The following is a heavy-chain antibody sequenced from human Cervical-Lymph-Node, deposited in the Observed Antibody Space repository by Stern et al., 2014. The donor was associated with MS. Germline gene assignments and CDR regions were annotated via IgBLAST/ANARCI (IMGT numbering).Heavy chain of an antibody. D-gene: IGHD2-15*01. CDR3: ARDRRHFDPSGGYYFDS. CDR2: ILPIVGTA. V-gene: IGHV1-69*01. CDR1: GGTFSFYA. J-gene: IGHJ4*02. Sequence: VQLVQSGAEVKKPGSSVKVSCTASGGTFSFYAINWVRQAPGQGPEWMGGILPIVGTANYAQNFQGRVTITADESTNTAYMELSSLTSEDTAVYYCARDRRHFDPSGGYYFDSWGQGTLVTVSS.